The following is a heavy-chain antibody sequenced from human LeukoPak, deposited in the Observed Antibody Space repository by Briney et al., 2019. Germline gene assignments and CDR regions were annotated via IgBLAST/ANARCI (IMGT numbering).Heavy chain of an antibody. V-gene: IGHV4-34*01. CDR2: INHSGST. CDR1: GGSFSGYY. CDR3: ARDAYAGNYMDV. D-gene: IGHD3-16*01. Sequence: SETLSLTCAVYGGSFSGYYWSWIRQPPGKWLEWIGEINHSGSTNYNPSLKSRVTISVDTSKNQFSLNLSSVTAADTAVYYCARDAYAGNYMDVWAKGTSVTVS. J-gene: IGHJ6*03.